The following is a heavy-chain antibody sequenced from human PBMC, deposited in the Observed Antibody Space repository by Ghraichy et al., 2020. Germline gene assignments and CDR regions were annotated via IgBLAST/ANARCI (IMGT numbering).Heavy chain of an antibody. CDR3: AREALGASGTTYFDS. Sequence: SETLSLTCTVSGDSLSPYSWSWIRQAPGKGLEWIGYFFNTWNTNYNPSLKSRVSVSLDTSKNQVSLKVSSVTAADTAVYYCAREALGASGTTYFDSWGQGIQVIVS. CDR2: FFNTWNT. D-gene: IGHD1-1*01. J-gene: IGHJ4*02. V-gene: IGHV4-59*01. CDR1: GDSLSPYS.